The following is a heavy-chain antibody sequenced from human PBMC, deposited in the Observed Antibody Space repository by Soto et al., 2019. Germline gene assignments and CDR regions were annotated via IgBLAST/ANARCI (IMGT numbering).Heavy chain of an antibody. CDR3: ANFYSGSYSTY. Sequence: GGSLRLSCAASGFTLSYYWMHWVRQAPGKGLVWVSRINSDGSTTNYADSVKGRFTISRDNAKNTLYLEMNSLRAEDTAVYYCANFYSGSYSTYWGQGTLVTVSS. V-gene: IGHV3-74*01. J-gene: IGHJ4*02. D-gene: IGHD1-26*01. CDR1: GFTLSYYW. CDR2: INSDGSTT.